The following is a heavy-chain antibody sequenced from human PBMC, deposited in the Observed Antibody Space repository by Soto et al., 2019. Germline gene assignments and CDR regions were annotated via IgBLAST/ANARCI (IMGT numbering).Heavy chain of an antibody. J-gene: IGHJ4*02. CDR2: ISSGSSTI. D-gene: IGHD4-17*01. CDR3: ARVTTVVTQDY. V-gene: IGHV3-48*02. CDR1: GFTFSSYN. Sequence: GGSLRLSCAASGFTFSSYNMNWVRQAPGKGLEWISYISSGSSTIYYADSVKGRFTISRDNAKNPLYLQMNSLRDEDTAVYYCARVTTVVTQDYWGQGTLVTVSS.